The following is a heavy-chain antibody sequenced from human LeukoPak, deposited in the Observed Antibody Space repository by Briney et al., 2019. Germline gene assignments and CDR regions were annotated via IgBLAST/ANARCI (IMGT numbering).Heavy chain of an antibody. D-gene: IGHD1-26*01. J-gene: IGHJ4*02. Sequence: GGSLRLSCAASGFTLSSYWMSWVRQAPGKGLEWVANINQDGREKNYVDSVKGRFTISRDTAKNSLSLQMNSLRAEDTAVYYCAREGPGIVGASWWDYWGQGTLVTVSS. CDR3: AREGPGIVGASWWDY. CDR2: INQDGREK. V-gene: IGHV3-7*03. CDR1: GFTLSSYW.